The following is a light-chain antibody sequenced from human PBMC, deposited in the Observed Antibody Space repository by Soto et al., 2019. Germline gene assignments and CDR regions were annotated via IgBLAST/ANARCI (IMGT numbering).Light chain of an antibody. CDR3: QSYDSSLRNVI. J-gene: IGLJ2*01. V-gene: IGLV2-8*01. CDR1: SSDVGAYNY. CDR2: EVS. Sequence: QSALTQPPSASGSPGQSGTISCTGTSSDVGAYNYVSWYQHHPGKAPKLMIYEVSKRPSGVPARFSGSKSGNTASLTVSGLQAEDEADFYCQSYDSSLRNVIFGGGTKLTVL.